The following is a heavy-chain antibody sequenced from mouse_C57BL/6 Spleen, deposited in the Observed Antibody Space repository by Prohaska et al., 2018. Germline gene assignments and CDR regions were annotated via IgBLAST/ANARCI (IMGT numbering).Heavy chain of an antibody. V-gene: IGHV1-22*01. CDR2: INSNNGGT. CDR3: ARDYYGSSFSYWYFDV. J-gene: IGHJ1*03. Sequence: HGKSLVWTGSINSNNGGTSYNQKFKGKATLTVNKSSSTAYMELRSLTSEDSAVYYCARDYYGSSFSYWYFDVWGTGTTVTVSS. D-gene: IGHD1-1*01.